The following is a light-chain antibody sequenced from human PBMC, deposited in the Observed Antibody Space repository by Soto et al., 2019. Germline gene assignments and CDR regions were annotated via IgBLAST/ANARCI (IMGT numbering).Light chain of an antibody. V-gene: IGLV2-11*01. CDR3: CSYAGSNTLV. J-gene: IGLJ2*01. CDR2: DVS. CDR1: IHDIGGYNF. Sequence: QSVLTQPRSVSGSPGQSITISCSGTIHDIGGYNFISWYQQHPGTAPKIIIYDVSKRPSGVPDRFSGSTSGNTASLTISGLQTEDDAFYYCCSYAGSNTLVFGGGTKVTVL.